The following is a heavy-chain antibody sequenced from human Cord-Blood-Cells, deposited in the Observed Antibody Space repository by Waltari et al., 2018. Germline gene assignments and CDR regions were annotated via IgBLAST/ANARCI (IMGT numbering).Heavy chain of an antibody. J-gene: IGHJ6*03. Sequence: QVQLVESGGGVVQPGRSLRLSCAASGFTFSSFGLHWVRQAPGQGLEWVAVISYDGSNKYYADSVKVRFTISRDNSKNTLYLQMNSLRAEDTAVYYCAKEGLQYYYYMDVWGKGTTVTVSS. V-gene: IGHV3-30*18. D-gene: IGHD4-4*01. CDR3: AKEGLQYYYYMDV. CDR1: GFTFSSFG. CDR2: ISYDGSNK.